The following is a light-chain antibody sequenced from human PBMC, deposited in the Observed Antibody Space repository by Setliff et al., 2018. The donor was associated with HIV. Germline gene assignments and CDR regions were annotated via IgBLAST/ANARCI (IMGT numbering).Light chain of an antibody. Sequence: QSVLTQPXXXXXSPGGRAHNSCTGRISNIGASYDVHWYQQLPGTAPKLLIHANXXXXXXVPDRFSCSKSGTSASLAITGLQAEDEADYYCQSYDSSLSGVVFXXGTKVTVL. CDR2: ANX. CDR3: QSYDSSLSGVV. J-gene: IGLJ1*01. CDR1: ISNIGASYD. V-gene: IGLV1-40*01.